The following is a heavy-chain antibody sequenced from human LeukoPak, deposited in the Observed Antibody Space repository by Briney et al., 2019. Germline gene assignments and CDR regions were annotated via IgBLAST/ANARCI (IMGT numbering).Heavy chain of an antibody. Sequence: AGSLTLSCAASGFTFSSYAMSWVRQPPGKGLEWVSAISGSGGSTYYADSMKGRFTTSRDTSRHTLCLQMTSLIAEATAVYYGVNRGSDLEYWGERTLVTVSS. CDR1: GFTFSSYA. D-gene: IGHD1-26*01. CDR2: ISGSGGST. J-gene: IGHJ4*02. CDR3: VNRGSDLEY. V-gene: IGHV3-23*01.